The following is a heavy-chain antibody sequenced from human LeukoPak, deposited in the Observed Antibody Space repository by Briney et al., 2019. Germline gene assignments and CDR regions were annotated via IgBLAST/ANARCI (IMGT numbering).Heavy chain of an antibody. Sequence: GGSLRLSCAASGFTFNTYSMNWVRQAPGKGLEWLSYITSSSTTIYYADSVKGRFTISRDNAKNSLFLQMNSLRAEDTAVYYCARRSRENAFDIWGQGTMVTVSS. CDR2: ITSSSTTI. CDR3: ARRSRENAFDI. V-gene: IGHV3-48*01. J-gene: IGHJ3*02. CDR1: GFTFNTYS. D-gene: IGHD2-15*01.